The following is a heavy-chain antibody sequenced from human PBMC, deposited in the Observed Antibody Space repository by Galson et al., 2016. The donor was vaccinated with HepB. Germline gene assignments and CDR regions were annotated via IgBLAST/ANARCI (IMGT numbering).Heavy chain of an antibody. CDR2: IIPIFATP. V-gene: IGHV1-69*13. D-gene: IGHD4-23*01. Sequence: SVKVSCKASEGTFSNYAITWVRQAPGQGLEWMGGIIPIFATPNYAQKFQGRVTITADESTSTAYMELSSLRSDDTAVYYCARVRAVEWELLLDAFDIWGQGTMVTVSS. CDR1: EGTFSNYA. J-gene: IGHJ3*02. CDR3: ARVRAVEWELLLDAFDI.